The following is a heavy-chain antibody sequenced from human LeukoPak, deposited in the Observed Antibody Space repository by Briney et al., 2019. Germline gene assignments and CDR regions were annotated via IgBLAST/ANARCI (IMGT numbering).Heavy chain of an antibody. J-gene: IGHJ5*02. V-gene: IGHV3-11*01. CDR3: ARDRLVTTGYHWFDP. CDR1: GFTFSDYY. CDR2: ISSSGSTI. D-gene: IGHD4-23*01. Sequence: GGSLRLSCAASGFTFSDYYMSWIRQAPGKGLEWVSYISSSGSTIYYADSVKGRFTISRDNAKNSLYLQMNSLRAEDTVVYYCARDRLVTTGYHWFDPWGQGTLVTVSS.